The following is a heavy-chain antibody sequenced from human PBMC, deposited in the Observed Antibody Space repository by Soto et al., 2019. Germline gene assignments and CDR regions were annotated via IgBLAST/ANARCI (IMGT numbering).Heavy chain of an antibody. Sequence: EVQLVESGGGLVQPGGSLRLSCAASGFTVSSNDMSWLRQAPGKGLEWVSVIYSGGSTYYADSVKCRFTSSRHNSKNTLYLLMNGLSAEDTAVDYCARDFRPPYGVRYFDYWGQGTLVTVCS. J-gene: IGHJ4*02. CDR1: GFTVSSND. V-gene: IGHV3-53*04. CDR3: ARDFRPPYGVRYFDY. CDR2: IYSGGST. D-gene: IGHD4-17*01.